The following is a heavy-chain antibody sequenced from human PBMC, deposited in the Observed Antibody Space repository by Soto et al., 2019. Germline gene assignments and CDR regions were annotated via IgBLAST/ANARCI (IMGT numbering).Heavy chain of an antibody. J-gene: IGHJ6*02. CDR3: ARHLSGELYYYYVMDV. CDR2: IIPIFGTA. V-gene: IGHV1-69*13. Sequence: SVKVSCKASGGTFSSYAISWVRQAPGQGLEWMGGIIPIFGTANYAQKFQGRVTITADESTSTAYMELSSLRSEDTAVYYCARHLSGELYYYYVMDVWGQGTTVIVSS. CDR1: GGTFSSYA. D-gene: IGHD1-7*01.